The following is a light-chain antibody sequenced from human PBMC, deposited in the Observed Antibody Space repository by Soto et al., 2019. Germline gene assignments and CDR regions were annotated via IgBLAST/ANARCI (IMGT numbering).Light chain of an antibody. CDR3: QQYDYLPLT. V-gene: IGKV1-33*01. Sequence: IWMTQSPSLLSSSTGDRVTITCQASQDITNYLNWYQQKPGKAPQLLIYDASNLETGVPSRFSGSGSGTDFTFTISSLQPEDIATYYCQQYDYLPLTFGGGTKVDIK. J-gene: IGKJ4*01. CDR2: DAS. CDR1: QDITNY.